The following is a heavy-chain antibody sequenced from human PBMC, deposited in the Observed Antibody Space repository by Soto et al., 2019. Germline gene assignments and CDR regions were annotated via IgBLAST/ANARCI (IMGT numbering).Heavy chain of an antibody. CDR2: IYSGGST. D-gene: IGHD3-9*01. V-gene: IGHV3-66*01. Sequence: GGSLRLSCAASGFTVSSNYMSWVRQAPGKGLEWVSLIYSGGSTYYADSVKGRFTISRDNSKNTLYLQMNSLRSEDTAVYYCARSEETYNDVLTGMDLYYYYLGMDVWGQGATVTVSS. CDR3: ARSEETYNDVLTGMDLYYYYLGMDV. J-gene: IGHJ6*02. CDR1: GFTVSSNY.